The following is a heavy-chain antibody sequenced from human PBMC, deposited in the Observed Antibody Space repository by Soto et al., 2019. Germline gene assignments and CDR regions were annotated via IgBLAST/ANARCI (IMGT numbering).Heavy chain of an antibody. J-gene: IGHJ4*02. V-gene: IGHV3-23*01. CDR3: AKNNLFGSGTTDY. CDR2: ISASGGST. D-gene: IGHD3-10*01. Sequence: EVQLLESGGGLVQGGESLRLSCTASGFTFSNYPMSWVRQVPGKGLEWVSSISASGGSTYYADSVRGRFTISRDNSKNTLYLQMNILRAEDTAVYYCAKNNLFGSGTTDYWGQGTLVTVSS. CDR1: GFTFSNYP.